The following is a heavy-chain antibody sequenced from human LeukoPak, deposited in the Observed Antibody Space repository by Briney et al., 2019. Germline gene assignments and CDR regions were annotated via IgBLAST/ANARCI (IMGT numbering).Heavy chain of an antibody. D-gene: IGHD3-3*01. CDR3: ARDQQKYDFWSGYYSPNPLYYFDY. Sequence: GRSLRLSCAASGFIFSSYAMHWVRQAPGKGLEWVAVISYDGSNKYYADSVKGRFTISRDNSKNTLYLQMNSLRAEDTAVYYCARDQQKYDFWSGYYSPNPLYYFDYWGQGTLVTVSS. CDR2: ISYDGSNK. CDR1: GFIFSSYA. V-gene: IGHV3-30-3*01. J-gene: IGHJ4*02.